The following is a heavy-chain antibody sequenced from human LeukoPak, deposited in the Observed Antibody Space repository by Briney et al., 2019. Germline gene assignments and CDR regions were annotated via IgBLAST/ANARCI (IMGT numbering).Heavy chain of an antibody. CDR1: GYTFTASY. V-gene: IGHV1-2*02. D-gene: IGHD3-10*01. Sequence: ASVKVSCKASGYTFTASYMHWERQAPGQGLEWMGWINPNSGGTKFAQKFQGRVTMTRDTSVTTAYMELSRLGSDDTAVYYCARGRGSGTQPLSNWFDPWGQGTLVPVSS. CDR3: ARGRGSGTQPLSNWFDP. CDR2: INPNSGGT. J-gene: IGHJ5*02.